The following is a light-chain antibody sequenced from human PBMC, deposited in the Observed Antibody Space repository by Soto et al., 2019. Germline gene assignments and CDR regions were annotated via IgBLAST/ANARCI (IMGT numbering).Light chain of an antibody. CDR1: DSNIGNNA. V-gene: IGLV1-36*01. J-gene: IGLJ3*02. CDR2: RNN. CDR3: AAWDDSLDAQV. Sequence: QSVLTQPPSVSGAPRQRVTISCSGSDSNIGNNAVNWYQLVPGKAPKVVIYRNNVVLSGVSDRFSGSKSGTSASLAISRLQSEDEADYYCAAWDDSLDAQVFGGGTQLT.